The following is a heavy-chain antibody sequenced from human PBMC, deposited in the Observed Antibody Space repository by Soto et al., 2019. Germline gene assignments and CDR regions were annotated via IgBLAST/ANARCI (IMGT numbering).Heavy chain of an antibody. Sequence: EVQLVESGGGLVQPGGSLRLSCAASGFTVSSNYMSWVRQAPGKGLEWVSVIYSGGSTYYADSVKGRFTISRHNSKNTLYLQMSSLRAEDTAVYYCARGGRGDYGDSGAFDIWGQGTMVTVSS. CDR1: GFTVSSNY. D-gene: IGHD4-17*01. CDR3: ARGGRGDYGDSGAFDI. CDR2: IYSGGST. V-gene: IGHV3-53*04. J-gene: IGHJ3*02.